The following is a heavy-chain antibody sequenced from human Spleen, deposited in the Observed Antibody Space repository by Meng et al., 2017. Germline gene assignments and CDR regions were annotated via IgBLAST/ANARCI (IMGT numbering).Heavy chain of an antibody. CDR1: GGSISTSGYY. J-gene: IGHJ4*02. Sequence: QPQLQESGPGLVKPSEALSLTCSVSGGSISTSGYYWGWIRQPPGKGLEWIGSIGHSGITYYTPSLKSRVTVSVDTSKNQFSLKLCSVTAADTAVYYCARGTYSSGWAFDYWGQGTLVTVSS. D-gene: IGHD6-19*01. CDR3: ARGTYSSGWAFDY. V-gene: IGHV4-39*07. CDR2: IGHSGIT.